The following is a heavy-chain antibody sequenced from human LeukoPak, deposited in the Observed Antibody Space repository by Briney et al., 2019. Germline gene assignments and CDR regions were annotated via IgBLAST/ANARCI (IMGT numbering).Heavy chain of an antibody. V-gene: IGHV3-9*01. CDR3: AKGLTAGDDAFDI. D-gene: IGHD4-17*01. J-gene: IGHJ3*02. CDR2: ISWNSGSI. CDR1: GLTLDDYA. Sequence: GRSLRLSCAASGLTLDDYAMHWVRQAPGKGLEWVSGISWNSGSIGYADSVKGRFTISRDNAKNSLYLQMNSLRAEDTALYYCAKGLTAGDDAFDIWGQGTMVTVSS.